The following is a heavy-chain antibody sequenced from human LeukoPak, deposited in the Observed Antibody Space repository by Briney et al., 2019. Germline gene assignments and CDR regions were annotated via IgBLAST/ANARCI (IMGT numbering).Heavy chain of an antibody. J-gene: IGHJ6*02. D-gene: IGHD3-10*01. CDR1: GYTLTELS. CDR3: ATDNPMVRGVIISYYYYGMDV. Sequence: ASVKVSCKVSGYTLTELSMHWVRQAPGKGLEWMGGFDPEDGETIYAQKFQCRVTMTEDTSTDTAYMELSSLRSEDTAVYYCATDNPMVRGVIISYYYYGMDVWGQGTTVTVSS. V-gene: IGHV1-24*01. CDR2: FDPEDGET.